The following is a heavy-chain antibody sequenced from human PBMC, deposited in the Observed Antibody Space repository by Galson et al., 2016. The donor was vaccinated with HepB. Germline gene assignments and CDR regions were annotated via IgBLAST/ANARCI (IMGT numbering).Heavy chain of an antibody. CDR1: GFTFSXXX. CDR2: XXTDXXXT. D-gene: IGHD3-16*01. J-gene: IGHJ4*02. CDR3: ARVSGGHYEGYAY. V-gene: IGHV3-74*01. Sequence: SLRLSCAASGFTFSXXXMHXXXQAXXXGLXXVSXXXTDXXXTTXADSXKGRFTISRDNAKNTLYLQMNSLRAEDTALYYCARVSGGHYEGYAYWGQGTLVTVSS.